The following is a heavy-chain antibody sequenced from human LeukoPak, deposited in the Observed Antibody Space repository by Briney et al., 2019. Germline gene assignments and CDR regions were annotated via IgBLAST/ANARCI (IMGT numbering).Heavy chain of an antibody. J-gene: IGHJ5*02. Sequence: PSETLSLTCSVSGASISSGSNYWGWIRQPPGKTLEWIGSIYSSGSTYYNPSLKSRVIIIIDTPKNHFSLTLSSVTAADTAVYYCARESRSTNRWFDPWGQGTLVTVSS. CDR3: ARESRSTNRWFDP. D-gene: IGHD2-8*01. CDR2: IYSSGST. V-gene: IGHV4-39*07. CDR1: GASISSGSNY.